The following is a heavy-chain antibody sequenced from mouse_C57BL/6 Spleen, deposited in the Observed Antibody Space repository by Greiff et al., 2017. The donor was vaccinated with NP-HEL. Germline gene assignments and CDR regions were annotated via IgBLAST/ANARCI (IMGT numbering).Heavy chain of an antibody. Sequence: VQLQQSGAELVRPGASVKLSCKASGYTFTDYYINWVKQRPGQGLEWIARIYPGSGNTYYNEKFKGKATLTAEKSSSTAYMQLSSLTSEDSAVYFCARFYYGNHGPSFDYWGQGTTLTVSS. D-gene: IGHD2-1*01. CDR2: IYPGSGNT. V-gene: IGHV1-76*01. CDR3: ARFYYGNHGPSFDY. CDR1: GYTFTDYY. J-gene: IGHJ2*01.